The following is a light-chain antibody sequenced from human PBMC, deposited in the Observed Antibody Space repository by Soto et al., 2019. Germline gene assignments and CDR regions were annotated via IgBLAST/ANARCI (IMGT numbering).Light chain of an antibody. CDR2: GAS. CDR1: QSVSSSY. CDR3: QQYSRSPWK. J-gene: IGKJ1*01. Sequence: EIVLTQSPGTLSLSPGERATLSCRASQSVSSSYLAWYQQKPGQAPRLLIYGASSSDTGIPDRFSGSGSGKVFTLTISRLVPEDFAVYYCQQYSRSPWKFGQVTNVEI. V-gene: IGKV3-20*01.